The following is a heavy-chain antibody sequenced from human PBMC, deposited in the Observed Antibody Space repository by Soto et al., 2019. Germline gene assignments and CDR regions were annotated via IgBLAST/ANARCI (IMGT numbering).Heavy chain of an antibody. CDR3: ARDPNYYDSSAYWD. CDR2: IYYTGGT. CDR1: GGSVSSGSYY. Sequence: QVQLQESGPGLVKPSETLSLTCTVSGGSVSSGSYYWSWIRQPPGKGLEWIGYIYYTGGTNYNPSLKSRVTISVDTSKNQFSLKLTSVTAADTAVYYCARDPNYYDSSAYWDWGQGTLVTVSS. J-gene: IGHJ4*02. V-gene: IGHV4-61*01. D-gene: IGHD3-22*01.